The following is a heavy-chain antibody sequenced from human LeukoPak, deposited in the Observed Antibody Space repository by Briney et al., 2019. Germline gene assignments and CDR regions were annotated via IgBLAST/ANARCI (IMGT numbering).Heavy chain of an antibody. Sequence: GGSLRLFCAASGFTVSSNYMIWVRRARGKGLEWVSVIYCGGSKYYADSVKGRFTISRDNSKNTLYLQMNSLRAEDTAVYYCARDGPGGCSGGSCYSHYYYGMDVWGKGTTVTVSS. CDR2: IYCGGSK. CDR1: GFTVSSNY. J-gene: IGHJ6*04. V-gene: IGHV3-53*01. D-gene: IGHD2-15*01. CDR3: ARDGPGGCSGGSCYSHYYYGMDV.